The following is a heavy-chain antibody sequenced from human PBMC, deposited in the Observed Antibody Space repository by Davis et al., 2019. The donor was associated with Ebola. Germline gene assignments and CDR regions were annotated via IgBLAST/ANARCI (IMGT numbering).Heavy chain of an antibody. V-gene: IGHV3-74*01. CDR1: GFTFSTYW. Sequence: PGGSLSLSCAASGFTFSTYWMHWVRQAPGKGPVWVSRINGDGTTTNYADSVRGRFTISRDNAKNTLYLQMNSLSVDDTAVYFCAGNVGNYYGMDVWGQGTTVTVSS. CDR3: AGNVGNYYGMDV. D-gene: IGHD4-23*01. J-gene: IGHJ6*02. CDR2: INGDGTTT.